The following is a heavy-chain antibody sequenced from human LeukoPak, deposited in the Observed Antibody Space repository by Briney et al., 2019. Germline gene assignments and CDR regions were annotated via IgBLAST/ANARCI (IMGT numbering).Heavy chain of an antibody. CDR2: ISSSSSTI. CDR1: GFTFSTYS. Sequence: GGSLRLSCAASGFTFSTYSMNWVRQAPGKGLEWLSFISSSSSTIYYADSVRGRLTISRDNAKNSLFLQMNSLRDEDTAVYYCAREQFAFDIWGRGSMVTVSS. V-gene: IGHV3-48*02. J-gene: IGHJ3*02. D-gene: IGHD4-11*01. CDR3: AREQFAFDI.